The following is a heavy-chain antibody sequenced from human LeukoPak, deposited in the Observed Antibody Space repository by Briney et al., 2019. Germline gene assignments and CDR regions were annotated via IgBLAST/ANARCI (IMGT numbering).Heavy chain of an antibody. D-gene: IGHD3-9*01. J-gene: IGHJ4*02. Sequence: ASVKVSCKASGYTFTSYDINWVRQATGQGLEWMGWMNPNSGNTGYAQKFQGRVTMTRNTSISTAYMELSSLRSEDTAVYYCARVAFPSDYDILTGYPTVDYWGQGTLVTVSS. V-gene: IGHV1-8*01. CDR1: GYTFTSYD. CDR2: MNPNSGNT. CDR3: ARVAFPSDYDILTGYPTVDY.